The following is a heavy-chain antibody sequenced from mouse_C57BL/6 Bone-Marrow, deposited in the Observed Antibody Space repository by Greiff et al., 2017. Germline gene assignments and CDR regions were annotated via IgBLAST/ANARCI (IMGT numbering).Heavy chain of an antibody. CDR2: ISYSGST. V-gene: IGHV3-1*01. CDR1: GYSITSGYD. J-gene: IGHJ1*03. D-gene: IGHD1-1*01. Sequence: EVQLQQSGPGMVKPSQSLSLTCTVTGYSITSGYDWHWIRHFPGNKLEWMGYISYSGSTNYNPSLKSRISITHDTSKNHFFLKLNSVTTEDTATYDCARDNYGSSGYFDVWGTGTTVTVSS. CDR3: ARDNYGSSGYFDV.